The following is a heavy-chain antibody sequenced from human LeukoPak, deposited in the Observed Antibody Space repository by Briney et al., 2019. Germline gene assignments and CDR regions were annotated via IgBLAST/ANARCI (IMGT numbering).Heavy chain of an antibody. CDR2: IYPTDSDT. CDR3: ARGVNRANDF. CDR1: GFTFTSYW. V-gene: IGHV5-51*01. J-gene: IGHJ4*02. Sequence: GESLKISCKGSGFTFTSYWIAWVRQMPGKGLEYMGIIYPTDSDTRYSPCFQGQVTISADRSISTAYLQWNTLKASDTAMYYCARGVNRANDFWGQGTLVTVSS. D-gene: IGHD2-21*01.